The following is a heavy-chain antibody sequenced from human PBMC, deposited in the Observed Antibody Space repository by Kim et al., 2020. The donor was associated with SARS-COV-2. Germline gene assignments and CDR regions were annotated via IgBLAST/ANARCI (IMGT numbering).Heavy chain of an antibody. J-gene: IGHJ3*02. Sequence: DAVKGRLTISRDNAKNSLYLQMNSLRAEDTALYYCAKVSTRSGPGAFDIWGQGTMVTVSS. V-gene: IGHV3-9*01. CDR3: AKVSTRSGPGAFDI. D-gene: IGHD2-15*01.